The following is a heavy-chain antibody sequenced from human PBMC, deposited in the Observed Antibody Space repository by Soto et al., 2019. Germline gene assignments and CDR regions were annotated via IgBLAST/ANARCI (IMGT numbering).Heavy chain of an antibody. CDR2: ISGSGDST. CDR1: GVTFSSYA. V-gene: IGHV3-23*01. CDR3: AKNSAGDAEYFQH. J-gene: IGHJ1*01. D-gene: IGHD3-10*01. Sequence: GGSLRLSCAASGVTFSSYAMSWVRQAPGKGLEWVSAISGSGDSTYYADSVKGRFTISRDNSKNTLYLQMNSLRAEDTAVYYCAKNSAGDAEYFQHWGQGTLVTVSS.